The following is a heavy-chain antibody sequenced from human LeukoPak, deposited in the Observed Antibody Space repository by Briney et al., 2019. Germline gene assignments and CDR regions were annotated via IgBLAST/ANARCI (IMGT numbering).Heavy chain of an antibody. J-gene: IGHJ6*03. CDR2: IYYSGST. D-gene: IGHD2-8*01. CDR3: ARPMVYAYYYYMDV. Sequence: GSLRLXCAASGFTFSSYSMNWVRQPPGKGLEWIGSIYYSGSTYYNPSLKSRVTISVDTSKNQFSQKLSSVTAADTAVYYCARPMVYAYYYYMDVWGKGTTVTVSS. CDR1: GFTFSSYSMN. V-gene: IGHV4-39*01.